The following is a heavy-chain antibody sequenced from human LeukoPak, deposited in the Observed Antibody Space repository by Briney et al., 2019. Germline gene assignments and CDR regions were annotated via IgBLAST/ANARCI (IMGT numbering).Heavy chain of an antibody. D-gene: IGHD2-2*01. CDR3: ARDGTSTDDY. Sequence: ASVKVSCKASGYTFSNFGISWVRQAPGQGLEWMGWISGNNDNPNYGQKFQGRLTVTTDSSTSTTYMELRNLRSDDTAVYYCARDGTSTDDYWGQGTLVTVSS. V-gene: IGHV1-18*01. CDR2: ISGNNDNP. J-gene: IGHJ4*02. CDR1: GYTFSNFG.